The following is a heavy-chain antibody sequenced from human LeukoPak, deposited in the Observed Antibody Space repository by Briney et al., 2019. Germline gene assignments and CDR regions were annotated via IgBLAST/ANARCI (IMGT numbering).Heavy chain of an antibody. J-gene: IGHJ3*02. Sequence: GESLKISCKGSGYSFTSYWIGWVRQMPGKGLEWMGIIYPGDSDTRYSPSFQGQVTISADKSISTAYLQWSSLKASDTAMYYCARIKLRFLEWLSDAFDIWGQGTMVTVSA. CDR3: ARIKLRFLEWLSDAFDI. V-gene: IGHV5-51*01. CDR2: IYPGDSDT. D-gene: IGHD3-3*01. CDR1: GYSFTSYW.